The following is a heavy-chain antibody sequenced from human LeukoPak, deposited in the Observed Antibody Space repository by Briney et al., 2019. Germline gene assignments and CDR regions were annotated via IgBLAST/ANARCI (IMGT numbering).Heavy chain of an antibody. V-gene: IGHV4-59*01. D-gene: IGHD5-18*01. CDR2: IHSTGFT. CDR3: ARVGVIATVNGYRYHSLDV. Sequence: PSETLSLTCGVSGDSISGYYWSWIRRPPEKGLEWIGYIHSTGFTNYSPSLKSRLTLSVETSKNQFSLNLNSVTAADTAVYYCARVGVIATVNGYRYHSLDVWGQGTTVTVSS. J-gene: IGHJ6*02. CDR1: GDSISGYY.